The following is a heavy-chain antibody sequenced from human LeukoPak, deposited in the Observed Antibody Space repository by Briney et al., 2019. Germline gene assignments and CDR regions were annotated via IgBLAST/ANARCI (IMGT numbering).Heavy chain of an antibody. D-gene: IGHD3-22*01. CDR3: ARGGGSGYYYLHYYYYGMDV. J-gene: IGHJ6*02. CDR1: GGSISSYY. V-gene: IGHV4-4*07. Sequence: PSETPSLTCTVSGGSISSYYWSWIRQPAGKGLEWIGRIYTSGSTNYNPSLKSRVTMSVDTSKNQFSLKLSSVTAADTAVYYCARGGGSGYYYLHYYYYGMDVWGQGTTVTVSS. CDR2: IYTSGST.